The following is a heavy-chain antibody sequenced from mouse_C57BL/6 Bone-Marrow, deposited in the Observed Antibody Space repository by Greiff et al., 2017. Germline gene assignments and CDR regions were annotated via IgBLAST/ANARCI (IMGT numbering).Heavy chain of an antibody. CDR3: ARDPWFAY. V-gene: IGHV5-4*01. Sequence: EVKLMESGGGLVKPGGSLKLSCAASGFTFSSYAMSWVRQTPEKRLEWVATISDGGSYTYYPDNVKGRFTISRDNAKNNLYLQMSHLKSEDTAMYYWARDPWFAYWGQGTLVTVSA. J-gene: IGHJ3*01. CDR2: ISDGGSYT. CDR1: GFTFSSYA.